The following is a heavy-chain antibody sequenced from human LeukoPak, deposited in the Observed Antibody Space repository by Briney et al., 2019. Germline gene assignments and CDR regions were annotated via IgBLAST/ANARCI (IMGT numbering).Heavy chain of an antibody. CDR2: INTDGSSI. CDR3: AGSSNDWTNFDY. CDR1: GFTLNTYW. D-gene: IGHD3-9*01. Sequence: GGSLRLSCAASGFTLNTYWMHWVRQAAGKGLVWVSRINTDGSSISYADSVKGRFTISRDNAKNTLYLQMNSLRAEDTAVYYCAGSSNDWTNFDYWGQGTLVTVSS. V-gene: IGHV3-74*01. J-gene: IGHJ4*02.